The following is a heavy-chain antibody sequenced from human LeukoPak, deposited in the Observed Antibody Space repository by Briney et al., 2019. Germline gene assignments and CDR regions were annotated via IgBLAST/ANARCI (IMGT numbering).Heavy chain of an antibody. CDR3: ARGRLLVRGVIITKLDY. CDR2: INPNSGGT. V-gene: IGHV1-2*02. D-gene: IGHD3-10*01. CDR1: GYTFTGYY. Sequence: ASVKVSCKASGYTFTGYYMHWVRQAPGQGLEWMGWINPNSGGTNYAQKFQGRVTMTRDTSISTAYMELSRLRSDDTAVYYCARGRLLVRGVIITKLDYWGQGTLVTVSS. J-gene: IGHJ4*02.